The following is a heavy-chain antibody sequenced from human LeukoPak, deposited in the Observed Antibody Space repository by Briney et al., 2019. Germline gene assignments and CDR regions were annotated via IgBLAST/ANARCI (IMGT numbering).Heavy chain of an antibody. V-gene: IGHV4-39*07. CDR2: IYYSGST. J-gene: IGHJ4*02. Sequence: SSETLSLTCTVSGGSISSSSYYWGWIRQPPGKGLEWIGSIYYSGSTYYNPSLKSRVAISVDTSKNQFSLKLSSVTAADTAVYYCARARITRSRSFDYWGQGTLVTVSS. CDR3: ARARITRSRSFDY. D-gene: IGHD1-14*01. CDR1: GGSISSSSYY.